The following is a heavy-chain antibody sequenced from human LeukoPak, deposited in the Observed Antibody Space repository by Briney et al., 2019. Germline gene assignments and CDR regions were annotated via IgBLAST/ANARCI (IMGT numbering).Heavy chain of an antibody. CDR1: GFTFSNYF. CDR2: ISRTGSTT. V-gene: IGHV3-64*01. J-gene: IGHJ3*02. CDR3: ATSRYCSGGDCYSLAFDI. D-gene: IGHD2-15*01. Sequence: GGSLRLSCAASGFTFSNYFMHWVRQAPGKGLEGLSAISRTGSTTYYTNSVKGRFTISRDNSKNTLYLQMGSLRAEDMAVYYCATSRYCSGGDCYSLAFDIWGQGTMVTVAS.